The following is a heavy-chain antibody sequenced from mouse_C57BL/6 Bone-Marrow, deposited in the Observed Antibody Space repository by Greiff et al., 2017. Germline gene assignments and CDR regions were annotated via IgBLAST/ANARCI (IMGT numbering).Heavy chain of an antibody. V-gene: IGHV1-18*01. CDR3: ARSGSYDGYYGFAY. CDR1: GYTFTDYK. CDR2: INPNNGGT. D-gene: IGHD2-3*01. Sequence: EVQLQESGPELVKPGASVKIPCKASGYTFTDYKMDWVKQSHGKSLEWIGDINPNNGGTIYNQKFKGKATLTVDKSSSTAYMELRSLTSEDTAVYYCARSGSYDGYYGFAYWGQGTLVTVSA. J-gene: IGHJ3*01.